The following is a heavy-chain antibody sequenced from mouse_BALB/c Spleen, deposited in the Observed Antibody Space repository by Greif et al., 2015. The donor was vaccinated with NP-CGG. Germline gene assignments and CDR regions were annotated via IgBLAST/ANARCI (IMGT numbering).Heavy chain of an antibody. Sequence: VQLQQPGPELVKPGASVKISCKASGYSFTGYYMRWVKQSHVKSLEWIGRINPYNGATSYNQNFKDKASLTVDKSSSTAYMELHSLTSEDSAVYYCARWNYAGAMDYWGQGTSVTVSS. V-gene: IGHV1-31*01. CDR2: INPYNGAT. CDR1: GYSFTGYY. CDR3: ARWNYAGAMDY. D-gene: IGHD1-1*01. J-gene: IGHJ4*01.